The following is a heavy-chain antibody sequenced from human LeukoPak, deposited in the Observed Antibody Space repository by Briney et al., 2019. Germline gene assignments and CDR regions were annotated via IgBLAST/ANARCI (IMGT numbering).Heavy chain of an antibody. J-gene: IGHJ4*02. V-gene: IGHV3-73*01. D-gene: IGHD2-21*02. CDR2: IRNKASTYAT. Sequence: PGGSLRLSCAASGFSLTDSSVHWVRQASGKGLEWLGRIRNKASTYATAYAASVRGRFTISRDDSKHTAYLQMNSLKTEDTAMYYCTANGDNSDFWGQGTLVTVSS. CDR3: TANGDNSDF. CDR1: GFSLTDSS.